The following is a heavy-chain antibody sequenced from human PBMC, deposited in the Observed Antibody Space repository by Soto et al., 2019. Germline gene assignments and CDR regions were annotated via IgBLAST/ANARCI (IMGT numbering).Heavy chain of an antibody. D-gene: IGHD1-7*01. CDR2: INPSGGST. CDR3: ARDTGGITGTKGNDY. CDR1: GYTFTSYY. J-gene: IGHJ4*02. Sequence: ASVKVSCKASGYTFTSYYMHWVRQAPGQGLEWMGIINPSGGSTSYAQKFQGRVTMTRDTSTSTVYMELSSLRSEDTAVYYCARDTGGITGTKGNDYWGQGTLVTVSS. V-gene: IGHV1-46*01.